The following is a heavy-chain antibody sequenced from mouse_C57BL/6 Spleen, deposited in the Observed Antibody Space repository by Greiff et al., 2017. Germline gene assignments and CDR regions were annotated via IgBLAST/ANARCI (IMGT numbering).Heavy chain of an antibody. Sequence: DVKLVESGGGLVQPKGSLKLSCAASGFSFNTYALNWVRQAPGKGLEWVARIRSKSNNYATYYADSVKDRFTISRYDSESMLYLQMNNLKTEDTAMYYCVRHELGHAMDYWGQGTSVTVSS. J-gene: IGHJ4*01. D-gene: IGHD4-1*01. V-gene: IGHV10-1*01. CDR3: VRHELGHAMDY. CDR2: IRSKSNNYAT. CDR1: GFSFNTYA.